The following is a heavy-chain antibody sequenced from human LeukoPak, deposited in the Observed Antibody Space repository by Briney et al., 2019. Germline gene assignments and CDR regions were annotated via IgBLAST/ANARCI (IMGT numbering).Heavy chain of an antibody. Sequence: GGSLRLSCRGSGFIYGNYWMTWVRQAPGKGLEWVAVISYDGSNKYYADSVKGRFTISRDNSKNTLYLQMNSLRAEDTAVYYCARDPSEEWYPLDYWGQGTLVTVSS. CDR3: ARDPSEEWYPLDY. CDR2: ISYDGSNK. J-gene: IGHJ4*02. D-gene: IGHD2-8*01. V-gene: IGHV3-30*03. CDR1: GFIYGNYW.